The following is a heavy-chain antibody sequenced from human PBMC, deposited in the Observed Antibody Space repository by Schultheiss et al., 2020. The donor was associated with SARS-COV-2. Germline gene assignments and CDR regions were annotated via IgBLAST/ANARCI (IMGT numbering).Heavy chain of an antibody. CDR1: GFTFDIYA. V-gene: IGHV3-23*01. D-gene: IGHD3-10*01. CDR2: ISGSGGST. J-gene: IGHJ5*02. Sequence: GGSLRLSCAASGFTFDIYAMSWVRQAPGKGLEWVSAISGSGGSTYYADSVKGRFTISRDNSKNTLYLQMNSLRAEDTAVYYCAKDPSMVRGVIEPNWFDPWGQGTLVTVSS. CDR3: AKDPSMVRGVIEPNWFDP.